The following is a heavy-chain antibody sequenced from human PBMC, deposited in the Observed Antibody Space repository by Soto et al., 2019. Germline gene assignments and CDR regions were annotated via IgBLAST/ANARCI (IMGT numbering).Heavy chain of an antibody. CDR2: IYYSGSA. CDR3: ARTSRGYDYNGYFDF. Sequence: SETLSLTCTVSGGSVNSYYWSWIRQPPGKGLEWIGCIYYSGSANYNPSLKSRVTMSVDTSKNLFSLKLSSVTAADTAVFYCARTSRGYDYNGYFDFWGHGTLVTVSS. J-gene: IGHJ4*01. V-gene: IGHV4-59*08. CDR1: GGSVNSYY. D-gene: IGHD5-12*01.